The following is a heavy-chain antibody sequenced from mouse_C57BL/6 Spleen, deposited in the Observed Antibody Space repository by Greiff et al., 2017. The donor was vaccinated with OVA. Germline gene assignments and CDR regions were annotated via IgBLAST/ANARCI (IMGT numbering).Heavy chain of an antibody. Sequence: QVQLQQPGAELVKPGASVKLSCKASGYTFTSYWMQWVKQRPGQGLEWIGEIDPSDRYTNYNQKFKGKATLTVDTSSSTAYMQLSSLTSEDSAVYYCARRSITTVAMDYWGQGTSVTVSS. CDR1: GYTFTSYW. CDR2: IDPSDRYT. CDR3: ARRSITTVAMDY. V-gene: IGHV1-50*01. J-gene: IGHJ4*01. D-gene: IGHD1-1*01.